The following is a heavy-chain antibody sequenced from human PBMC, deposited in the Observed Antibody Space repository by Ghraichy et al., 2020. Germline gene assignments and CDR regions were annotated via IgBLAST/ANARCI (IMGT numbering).Heavy chain of an antibody. CDR2: ISSSSSYI. CDR1: GFTFSSYS. V-gene: IGHV3-21*01. J-gene: IGHJ4*02. Sequence: LSLTCAASGFTFSSYSMNWVRQAPGKGLEWVSSISSSSSYIYYADSVKGRFTISRDNAKNSLYLQMNTLRAEDTAVYYCASGKYDSSGDWGQGTLVTVSS. CDR3: ASGKYDSSGD. D-gene: IGHD3-22*01.